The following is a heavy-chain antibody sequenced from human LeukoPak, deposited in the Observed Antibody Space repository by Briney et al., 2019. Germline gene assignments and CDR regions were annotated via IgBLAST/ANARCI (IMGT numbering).Heavy chain of an antibody. CDR2: IWYDGSNE. J-gene: IGHJ4*02. V-gene: IGHV3-33*01. D-gene: IGHD3-22*01. Sequence: PGGSLRLSCAASGFTFSSYGMHWVRQAPGKGLEWVAVIWYDGSNEYYADSVKGRFTISRDNSKNTLYLQMNSLSAEDTAVYYCAREVLDYFDTSGPVDYWGQGTLVTVSS. CDR1: GFTFSSYG. CDR3: AREVLDYFDTSGPVDY.